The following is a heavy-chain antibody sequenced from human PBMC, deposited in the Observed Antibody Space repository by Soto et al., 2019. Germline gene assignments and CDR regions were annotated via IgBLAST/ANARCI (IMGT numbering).Heavy chain of an antibody. V-gene: IGHV3-7*05. J-gene: IGHJ5*02. Sequence: GGALRLSCATSGFIFIKYWVTWVLQAPWKGLEWAANISPDGSVESYVDSVKDRFTITRDNAKKSLYLQMNSLRAQDTAIYYCASEATKNDITAWGQGTLVTVSS. CDR2: ISPDGSVE. CDR3: ASEATKNDITA. D-gene: IGHD5-12*01. CDR1: GFIFIKYW.